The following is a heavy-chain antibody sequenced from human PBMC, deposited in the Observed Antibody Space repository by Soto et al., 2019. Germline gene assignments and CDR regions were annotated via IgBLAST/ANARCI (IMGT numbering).Heavy chain of an antibody. D-gene: IGHD6-6*01. CDR3: ARPGMAARKFFSTYLDV. V-gene: IGHV3-30-3*01. CDR1: GFTFRDYA. CDR2: ISYDASNK. Sequence: QVELVESGGGVVQPGTSLRLSCAASGFTFRDYAMHWVRQAPGKGLEWVTLISYDASNKLLADSVNGRFTISRDNSKNTLYLEMNSLRVEDTGLYYCARPGMAARKFFSTYLDVWGQGNMVIVTS. J-gene: IGHJ6*02.